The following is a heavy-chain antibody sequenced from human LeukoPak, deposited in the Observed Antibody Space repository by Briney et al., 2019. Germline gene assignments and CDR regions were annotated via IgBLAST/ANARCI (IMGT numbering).Heavy chain of an antibody. CDR3: ARVKDGYNSPENVYYFDY. J-gene: IGHJ4*02. V-gene: IGHV3-48*03. D-gene: IGHD5-24*01. CDR1: GFTFSSYE. CDR2: ISSSGSTI. Sequence: PGGSLRLSCAASGFTFSSYEMNWVRQAPGKGLEWVSYISSSGSTIYYADSVKGRFTISRDNAKNSLYLQMNSLRAEDTAVYYCARVKDGYNSPENVYYFDYWGQGTLVTVSS.